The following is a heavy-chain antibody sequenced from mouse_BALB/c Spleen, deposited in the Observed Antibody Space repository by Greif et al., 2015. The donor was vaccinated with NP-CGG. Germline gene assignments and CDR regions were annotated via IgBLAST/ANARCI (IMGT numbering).Heavy chain of an antibody. CDR1: GFNIKDTY. CDR2: IDPANGNT. Sequence: EVQLQQSGAELVKPGASVKLSCTASGFNIKDTYMHWVKQRPEQGLEWIGRIDPANGNTKYDPKFQGKATITADTSSNTAYLQLSSLTSEDTAVYYCARLDGSRNYAMDYWGQGTSVTVSS. J-gene: IGHJ4*01. CDR3: ARLDGSRNYAMDY. V-gene: IGHV14-3*02. D-gene: IGHD1-1*01.